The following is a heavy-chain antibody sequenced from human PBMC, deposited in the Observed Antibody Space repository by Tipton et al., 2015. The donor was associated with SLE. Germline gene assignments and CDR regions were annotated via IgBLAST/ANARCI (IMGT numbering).Heavy chain of an antibody. V-gene: IGHV3-53*05. J-gene: IGHJ6*02. Sequence: GSLRLSCAASGFTVSSNYMSWVRQAPGKGLEWVSVIYSGGSTYYADSVKGRFTISRDNSKNTLYLQMNSLRAEDTAVYYCARGGNYGVEYYYGMDVWGQGTTVTVSS. CDR2: IYSGGST. CDR1: GFTVSSNY. D-gene: IGHD4-17*01. CDR3: ARGGNYGVEYYYGMDV.